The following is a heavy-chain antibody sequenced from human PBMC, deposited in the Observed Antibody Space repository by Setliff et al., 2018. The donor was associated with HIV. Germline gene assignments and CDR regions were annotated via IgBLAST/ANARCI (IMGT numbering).Heavy chain of an antibody. D-gene: IGHD3-10*01. CDR2: VHYSGRT. V-gene: IGHV4-34*01. Sequence: PSETLSLTCAAYGGSLSGYYWSWIRQTPGKGLEWIGEVHYSGRTAYNPSLQSRDAISVDMYRNQFFLRLTSVTAADTSVYYCARHRAQRGSGTYYDDWFDPWGQGTLVTVSS. CDR1: GGSLSGYY. J-gene: IGHJ5*02. CDR3: ARHRAQRGSGTYYDDWFDP.